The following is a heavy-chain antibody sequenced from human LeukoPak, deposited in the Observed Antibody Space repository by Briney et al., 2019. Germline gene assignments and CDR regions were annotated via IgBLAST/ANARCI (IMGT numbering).Heavy chain of an antibody. CDR1: GFTFSSYG. CDR3: AKGRWDPGYYFEY. D-gene: IGHD3-16*01. J-gene: IGHJ4*02. CDR2: ISYDGSNK. Sequence: GGFLRLSCAASGFTFSSYGMHWVRQAPGKGLEWVAVISYDGSNKYYADSVKGRFTISRDNSKNTLYLQMNSLRVEDTAVYYCAKGRWDPGYYFEYWGQGTLVTVSS. V-gene: IGHV3-30*18.